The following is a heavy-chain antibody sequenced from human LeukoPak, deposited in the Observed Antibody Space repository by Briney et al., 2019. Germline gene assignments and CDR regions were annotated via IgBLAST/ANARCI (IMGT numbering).Heavy chain of an antibody. CDR3: ARARSSGWYHYFDY. J-gene: IGHJ4*02. CDR2: IYYSGST. Sequence: SETLSLTCTVSGGSISSSSYYWGWIRQPPGKGLGWIGSIYYSGSTYYNPSLKSRVTISVDTSKNQFSLKLSSVTAADTAVYYCARARSSGWYHYFDYWGQGTLVTVSS. D-gene: IGHD6-19*01. CDR1: GGSISSSSYY. V-gene: IGHV4-39*07.